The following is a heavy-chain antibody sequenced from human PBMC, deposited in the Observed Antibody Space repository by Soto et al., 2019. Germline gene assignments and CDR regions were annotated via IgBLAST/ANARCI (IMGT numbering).Heavy chain of an antibody. CDR2: ISSSSSTI. J-gene: IGHJ5*02. CDR1: GFTFSSYS. D-gene: IGHD6-13*01. V-gene: IGHV3-48*01. Sequence: GGSLRLSCAASGFTFSSYSMNWVRQAPGKGLEWVSYISSSSSTIYYAXXVXGRFXISRDNAKNSLYLQMNSLRAEDTAVYYCARHPERIAQIGWFDPWGQGTLVTVSS. CDR3: ARHPERIAQIGWFDP.